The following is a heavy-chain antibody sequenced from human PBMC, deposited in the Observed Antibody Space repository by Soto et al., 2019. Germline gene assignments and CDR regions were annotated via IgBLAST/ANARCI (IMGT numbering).Heavy chain of an antibody. J-gene: IGHJ4*02. D-gene: IGHD3-22*01. CDR3: AYSPQVTATTYYFEP. V-gene: IGHV2-5*02. CDR1: GFSLSTSGVG. Sequence: QITLKESGPTLVKPTQTLTLTCNLSGFSLSTSGVGVGWFRQPPGKALEWLALLYWGDDKRYRPSLKSRLTVTKDTSKNEVVLTMANMDPVDTATYFCAYSPQVTATTYYFEPWAQGTLVTVSA. CDR2: LYWGDDK.